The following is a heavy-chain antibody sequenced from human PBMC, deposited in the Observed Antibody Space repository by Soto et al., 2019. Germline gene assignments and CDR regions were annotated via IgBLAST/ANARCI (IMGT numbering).Heavy chain of an antibody. CDR3: ARDGGYSGPGWFDP. Sequence: QVQLVQSGAEVKKPGASVKVSCKASGYTFSSYGISWVRQAPGQGREWMGWISAYNGNTNYAQKLQGRVTMTTDTXXSTAYMALSSLRSDDTAVYYCARDGGYSGPGWFDPWGQGTLVTVSS. D-gene: IGHD5-12*01. J-gene: IGHJ5*02. V-gene: IGHV1-18*01. CDR1: GYTFSSYG. CDR2: ISAYNGNT.